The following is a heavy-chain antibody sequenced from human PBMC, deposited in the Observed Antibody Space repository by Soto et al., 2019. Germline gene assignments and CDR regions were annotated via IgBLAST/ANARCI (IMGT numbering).Heavy chain of an antibody. CDR2: TRNKANSYTT. J-gene: IGHJ4*02. Sequence: EVQLVESGGGLVQPGGSLRLSCAASGFTFSDHYMDWVRQAPGKGLEWVGRTRNKANSYTTEYAASVKGRFTISRDDSKNSLYLQMNSVKAEDTAVYYCARINYDYIWGSYRYWGYFDYWGQGTLVTVSS. CDR1: GFTFSDHY. V-gene: IGHV3-72*01. D-gene: IGHD3-16*02. CDR3: ARINYDYIWGSYRYWGYFDY.